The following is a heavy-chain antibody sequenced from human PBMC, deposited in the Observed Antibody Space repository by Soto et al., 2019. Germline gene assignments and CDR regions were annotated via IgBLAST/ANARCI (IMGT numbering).Heavy chain of an antibody. D-gene: IGHD3-3*01. CDR1: GFTFSSYS. CDR3: ARGGVISRYYYYYMDV. Sequence: EVQLVESVGGLVKPGGSLRLSCAASGFTFSSYSMNWVRQAPGKGLEWVSSISSSSSYIYYADSVKGRFTISRDNAKNSLYLQMNSLRAEDTAVYYCARGGVISRYYYYYMDVWGKGTTVTVSS. CDR2: ISSSSSYI. J-gene: IGHJ6*03. V-gene: IGHV3-21*01.